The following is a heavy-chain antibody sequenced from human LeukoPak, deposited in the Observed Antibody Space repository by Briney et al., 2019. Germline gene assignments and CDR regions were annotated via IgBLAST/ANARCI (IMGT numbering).Heavy chain of an antibody. J-gene: IGHJ4*02. CDR1: GFTFRSYA. CDR2: ISDSSGST. CDR3: ARDQGAWSSFDY. V-gene: IGHV3-23*01. D-gene: IGHD6-19*01. Sequence: GGSVRLSCAASGFTFRSYALSWVRQAPGKGLEWVSGISDSSGSTYYADSVKGRFTISRDNAKNTLYLQMNSLRAEDTAVYYCARDQGAWSSFDYWGQGTLVTVSA.